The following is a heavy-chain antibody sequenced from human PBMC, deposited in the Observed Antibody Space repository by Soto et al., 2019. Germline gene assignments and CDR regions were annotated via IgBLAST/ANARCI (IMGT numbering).Heavy chain of an antibody. D-gene: IGHD6-19*01. CDR1: GYSFTTYW. Sequence: PGESLKISCKGSGYSFTTYWIGWGLQVPGQGLEWMGVMFPGDSDTRYSPSFQGQVTMSADPSTNTAYLEWSSLKAADSAMYYCARVPDSSLGTMDVWGQGTTVTVSS. CDR3: ARVPDSSLGTMDV. J-gene: IGHJ6*02. CDR2: MFPGDSDT. V-gene: IGHV5-51*01.